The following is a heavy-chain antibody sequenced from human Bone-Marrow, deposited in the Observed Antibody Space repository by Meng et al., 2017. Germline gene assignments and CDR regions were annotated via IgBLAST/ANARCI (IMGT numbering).Heavy chain of an antibody. J-gene: IGHJ4*02. CDR2: INAGNGNT. CDR1: GYTFTSYA. Sequence: QGQLVQSGGGVKKPGASVKVSCKACGYTFTSYAMHWVRQAPGQRLEWMGWINAGNGNTKYSQKFQGRVTITRDTSASTAYMELSSLRSEDTAVYYCARRTAVSGMTFDYWGQGTLVTVSS. CDR3: ARRTAVSGMTFDY. D-gene: IGHD4-17*01. V-gene: IGHV1-3*01.